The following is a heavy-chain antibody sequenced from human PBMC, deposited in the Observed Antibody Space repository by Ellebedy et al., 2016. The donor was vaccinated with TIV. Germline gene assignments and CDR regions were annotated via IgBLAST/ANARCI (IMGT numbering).Heavy chain of an antibody. CDR3: ARGFTNIGRG. V-gene: IGHV3-23*01. CDR2: ISGSGGST. Sequence: GGSLRLSXAASGFTFSSYSMNWVRQAPGKGLEWVSAISGSGGSTYYADSVKGRFTISRDNSKNTLYLQMNSLRAEDTAVYYCARGFTNIGRGWGQGTLVTVSS. J-gene: IGHJ4*02. CDR1: GFTFSSYS. D-gene: IGHD3-3*01.